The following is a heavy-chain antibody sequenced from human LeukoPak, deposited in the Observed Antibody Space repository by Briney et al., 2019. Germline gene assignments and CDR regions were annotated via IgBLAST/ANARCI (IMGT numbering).Heavy chain of an antibody. Sequence: ASVKVSSKASGYSFSGYYIHWVRQAPGQGLEWMGWINPKSGGTQFKENFQGRVTMTRDSSISTAYLELSGLRSDDTAIYYCARADFLYTGLAVATATRYTSMVTWFDPWGQGTLVTVSS. CDR2: INPKSGGT. J-gene: IGHJ5*02. CDR1: GYSFSGYY. V-gene: IGHV1-2*02. D-gene: IGHD2-2*02. CDR3: ARADFLYTGLAVATATRYTSMVTWFDP.